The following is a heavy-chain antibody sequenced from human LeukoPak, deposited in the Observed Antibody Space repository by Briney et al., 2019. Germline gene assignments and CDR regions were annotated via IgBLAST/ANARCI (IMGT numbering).Heavy chain of an antibody. D-gene: IGHD7-27*01. Sequence: PGGSLRLSCAASGFTFSSYWMHWVRQAPGKGLVWVSRINSDGSSTSYADSVKGRLTISRDNAKNTLYLQMNSLRAEDTAVYYCARVYDVNWGGFDYWGQGTLVTVSS. CDR3: ARVYDVNWGGFDY. J-gene: IGHJ4*02. CDR1: GFTFSSYW. V-gene: IGHV3-74*01. CDR2: INSDGSST.